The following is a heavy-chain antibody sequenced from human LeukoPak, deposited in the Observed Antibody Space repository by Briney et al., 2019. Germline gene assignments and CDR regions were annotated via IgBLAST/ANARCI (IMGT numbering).Heavy chain of an antibody. D-gene: IGHD6-13*01. V-gene: IGHV4-59*01. CDR2: IYYSGST. CDR3: ARGAGSSWYTPHFDY. Sequence: PSETLSLTCTVSGGSISSYYWSWIRQPPGKGLEWIGYIYYSGSTNYNPSLKSRVTISVDTSKNQFSLKLSSVTAADTAVYYCARGAGSSWYTPHFDYWGQGTLVTVSS. CDR1: GGSISSYY. J-gene: IGHJ4*02.